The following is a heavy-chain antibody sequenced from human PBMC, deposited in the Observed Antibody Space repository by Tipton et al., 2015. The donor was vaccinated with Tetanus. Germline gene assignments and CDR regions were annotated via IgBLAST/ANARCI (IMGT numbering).Heavy chain of an antibody. D-gene: IGHD1-26*01. V-gene: IGHV4-34*09. CDR3: ARDQARGARGWNYFDY. J-gene: IGHJ4*02. Sequence: TLSLTCAVFGGSFSGYYWSWLRQPPGKGLEWIGDIYYSGSTYYNPSLKSRVTISVDTSKNQFSLKLNSVTAADTAVYYCARDQARGARGWNYFDYWGQGTLVTVSS. CDR1: GGSFSGYY. CDR2: IYYSGST.